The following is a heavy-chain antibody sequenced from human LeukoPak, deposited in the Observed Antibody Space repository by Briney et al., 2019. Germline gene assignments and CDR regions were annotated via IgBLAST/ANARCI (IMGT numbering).Heavy chain of an antibody. CDR1: GASISSSDYY. CDR2: IYYSGST. Sequence: SETLSLTCSVSGASISSSDYYWGWIRQPPGKGLEWIGSIYYSGSTYYNPSLKSRVTISVDTSKNQFSLKLSSVTAADTAVYYCARGHGPIRYCSSTSCYLTTPYFDYWGQGTLVTVSS. CDR3: ARGHGPIRYCSSTSCYLTTPYFDY. J-gene: IGHJ4*02. D-gene: IGHD2-2*01. V-gene: IGHV4-39*01.